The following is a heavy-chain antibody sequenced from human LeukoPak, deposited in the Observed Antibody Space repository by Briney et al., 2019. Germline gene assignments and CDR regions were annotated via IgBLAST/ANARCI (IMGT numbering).Heavy chain of an antibody. CDR1: GGSISSYY. CDR3: ARFSPRAMGNYLDF. V-gene: IGHV4-4*09. CDR2: IYPRGST. Sequence: SEALSLTCTVSGGSISSYYWSWIRQPPGKGLEWIGYIYPRGSTYYNPSLKSRVILSLDKSANQFSLNLSSVTAADTAVYYCARFSPRAMGNYLDFWGQGTLVTVSS. J-gene: IGHJ4*02. D-gene: IGHD7-27*01.